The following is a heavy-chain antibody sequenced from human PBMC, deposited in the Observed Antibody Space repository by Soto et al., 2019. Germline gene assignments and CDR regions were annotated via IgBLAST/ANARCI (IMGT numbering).Heavy chain of an antibody. Sequence: GGSLRLSCAASGFTFSNAWMSWVRQAPGKGLEWVGRIKSKTDGGTTDYAAPVKGRFTISRDDSKNTLYLQMNSLKTEDTAVYYCTTLMFGEDYYYYYMDVWGKGTTVTVSS. J-gene: IGHJ6*03. V-gene: IGHV3-15*01. D-gene: IGHD3-10*02. CDR2: IKSKTDGGTT. CDR3: TTLMFGEDYYYYYMDV. CDR1: GFTFSNAW.